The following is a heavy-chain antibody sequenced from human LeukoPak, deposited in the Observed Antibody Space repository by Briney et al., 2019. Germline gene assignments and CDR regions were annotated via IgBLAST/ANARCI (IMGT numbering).Heavy chain of an antibody. CDR2: ISSSSSYI. CDR3: ARDGYYYDSSGYHDAFDI. V-gene: IGHV3-21*01. D-gene: IGHD3-22*01. J-gene: IGHJ3*02. CDR1: GFTFSSYS. Sequence: GGSLRLSCAASGFTFSSYSMNWVRQAPGKGLEWVSSISSSSSYIYYADSVKGRFTISRDNAKNSLYLQMNSLRAEDTAVYYCARDGYYYDSSGYHDAFDIWGQGTMVTVSS.